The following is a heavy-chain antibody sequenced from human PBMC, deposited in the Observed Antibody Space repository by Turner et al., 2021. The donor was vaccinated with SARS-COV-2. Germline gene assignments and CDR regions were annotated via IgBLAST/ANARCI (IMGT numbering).Heavy chain of an antibody. CDR1: GASLSSGTFY. Sequence: QLQLEESGPGLVKPSETLSLSCNVSGASLSSGTFYWGWVRQPPGKGLEWIGSIYYSGSTYYNPSLQSRVTISVDTSKNQFSLKLSSVTAADTAVYYCATQRVNLFGTTYYYYGMDVWGQGTTVTVSS. CDR3: ATQRVNLFGTTYYYYGMDV. CDR2: IYYSGST. D-gene: IGHD1-7*01. V-gene: IGHV4-39*01. J-gene: IGHJ6*02.